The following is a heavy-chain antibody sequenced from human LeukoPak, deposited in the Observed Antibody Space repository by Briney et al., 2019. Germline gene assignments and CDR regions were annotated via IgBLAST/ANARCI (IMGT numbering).Heavy chain of an antibody. J-gene: IGHJ4*02. CDR2: IYSDNT. D-gene: IGHD4/OR15-4a*01. CDR1: GFTVSSNC. V-gene: IGHV3-53*01. CDR3: ARRAGAYSHPYDY. Sequence: GGSLRLSCTVSGFTVSSNCMSWVRQAPGKGLEWVSFIYSDNTHYSDSVKGRFTISRDNSKNTLYLQMNSLRAEDTAVYYCARRAGAYSHPYDYWGQGTLVTVSS.